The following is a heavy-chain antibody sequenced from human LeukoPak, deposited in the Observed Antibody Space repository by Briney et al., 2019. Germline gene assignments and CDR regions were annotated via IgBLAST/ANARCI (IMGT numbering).Heavy chain of an antibody. Sequence: GRSLRLSCAASGFTFSSYGMHWVRQAPGKGLEWVAVIWYDGSNKYYADSVKGRFTISRDNSKNTLYLQMNSLRAEDTAVYYCARDRPDDYAWGSYRYIDYWGQGTLVTVSS. J-gene: IGHJ4*02. D-gene: IGHD3-16*02. CDR1: GFTFSSYG. CDR2: IWYDGSNK. CDR3: ARDRPDDYAWGSYRYIDY. V-gene: IGHV3-33*01.